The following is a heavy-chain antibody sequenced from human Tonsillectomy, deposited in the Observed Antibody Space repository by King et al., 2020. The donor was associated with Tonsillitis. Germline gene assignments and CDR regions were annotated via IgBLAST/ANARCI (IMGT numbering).Heavy chain of an antibody. J-gene: IGHJ6*02. Sequence: VQLVESGAEVKKPGSSVKVSCKASGGTFSTYAISWVRQAPGQGLEWMGGIIPIFGTTNYAQKFQGRVTITADESTSTAYMELSSLGSEDTAVYYCARDPKLDFYGMDVWGQGTTVTVSS. CDR1: GGTFSTYA. CDR3: ARDPKLDFYGMDV. CDR2: IIPIFGTT. D-gene: IGHD3-3*02. V-gene: IGHV1-69*01.